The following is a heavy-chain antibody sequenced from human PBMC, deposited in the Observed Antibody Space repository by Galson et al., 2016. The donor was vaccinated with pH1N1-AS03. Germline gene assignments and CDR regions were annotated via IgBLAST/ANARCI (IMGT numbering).Heavy chain of an antibody. J-gene: IGHJ4*02. CDR1: GFTISNFG. CDR2: ISFDGTNK. D-gene: IGHD3/OR15-3a*01. Sequence: SLRLSCAASGFTISNFGMLWVRQAPGQGLEWVAIISFDGTNKYYADSVKGRFSISRDNSKNTLFLQMSALRAEDTAVYYCANDSNYDFWSGYSFYWGQGALVTVSS. V-gene: IGHV3-30*18. CDR3: ANDSNYDFWSGYSFY.